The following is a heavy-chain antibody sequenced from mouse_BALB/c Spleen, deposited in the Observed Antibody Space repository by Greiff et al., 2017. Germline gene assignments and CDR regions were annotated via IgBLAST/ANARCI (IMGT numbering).Heavy chain of an antibody. CDR2: IYPGDGDT. J-gene: IGHJ4*01. Sequence: QVQLQQSGAELVRPGSSVKISCKASGYAFSSYWMNWVKQRPGRGLEWIGQIYPGDGDTNYNGKFKGKATLTADKSSSTAYMQLSSLTSEDSAVYFCARSGPYAMDYWGQGTSVTVSS. CDR1: GYAFSSYW. CDR3: ARSGPYAMDY. V-gene: IGHV1-80*01.